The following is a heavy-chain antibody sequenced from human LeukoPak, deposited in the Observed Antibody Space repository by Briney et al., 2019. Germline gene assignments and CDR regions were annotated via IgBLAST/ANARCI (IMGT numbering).Heavy chain of an antibody. Sequence: PGGSLRLSCAASGFTFSSYGMHWARQAPGKGLEWVAVIWYDGSNKYYADSVKGRFTISRDNSKNTLYLQMNSLRAEDTAVYYCARDNGLYYDSSGPTALDYWGQGTLVTVSS. CDR3: ARDNGLYYDSSGPTALDY. CDR2: IWYDGSNK. CDR1: GFTFSSYG. V-gene: IGHV3-33*01. D-gene: IGHD3-22*01. J-gene: IGHJ4*02.